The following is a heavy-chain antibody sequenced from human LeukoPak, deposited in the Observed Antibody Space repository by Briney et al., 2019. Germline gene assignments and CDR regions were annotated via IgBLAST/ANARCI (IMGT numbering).Heavy chain of an antibody. CDR1: GYTFTGYY. D-gene: IGHD3-22*01. V-gene: IGHV1-2*02. CDR2: INPNSGGT. J-gene: IGHJ4*02. Sequence: ASVKVSCKASGYTFTGYYMHWARQAPGQGLEWMGWINPNSGGTNYAQKFQGRVTMTRDTSISTAYMELSRLRSDDTAVYYCARARSGYYGNFDYWGQGTLVTVSS. CDR3: ARARSGYYGNFDY.